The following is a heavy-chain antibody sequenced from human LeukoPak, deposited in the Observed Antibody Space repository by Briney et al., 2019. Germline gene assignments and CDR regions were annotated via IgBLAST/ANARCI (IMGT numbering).Heavy chain of an antibody. Sequence: SGGSLRLSCAASGFTFSTYGMHWVRQAPGKGLEWVAFIRYDGSNKYYADSVKGRFTISRDNSKKTMYLQMNSLIAEDTAVYYCAKDPRLREVDYFDYWGQGTLVTVSS. CDR1: GFTFSTYG. J-gene: IGHJ4*02. CDR3: AKDPRLREVDYFDY. V-gene: IGHV3-30*02. D-gene: IGHD5-12*01. CDR2: IRYDGSNK.